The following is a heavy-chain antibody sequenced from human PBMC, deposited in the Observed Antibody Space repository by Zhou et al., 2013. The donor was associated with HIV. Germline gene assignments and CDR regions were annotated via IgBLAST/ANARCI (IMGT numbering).Heavy chain of an antibody. CDR2: FNPFADKP. CDR3: ARGRSATAPETDNWFDI. D-gene: IGHD2-15*01. J-gene: IGHJ5*02. Sequence: QVQLVQSGTEVKKPGSSVKVSCKPSGGTVNTYPINWLRQAPGQGLEWMGRFNPFADKPTYTRTFQGRVTITADRDSDTTYMEMSRLTSDDTAVYYCARGRSATAPETDNWFDIWGQGTLVIVSS. V-gene: IGHV1-69*04. CDR1: GGTVNTYP.